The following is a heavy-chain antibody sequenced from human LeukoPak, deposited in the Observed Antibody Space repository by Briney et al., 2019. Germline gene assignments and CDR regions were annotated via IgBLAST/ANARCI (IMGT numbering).Heavy chain of an antibody. CDR3: AIQFTSSSFDS. Sequence: SETLSLTCTVSGDSSSSYYWSWIRQPPGKGLEWIGYIYYGGGTNYNPSLKSRVTISLDTSKNHFSLKLRSVTAADTAVYYCAIQFTSSSFDSWGQGTLATVSS. J-gene: IGHJ4*02. V-gene: IGHV4-59*01. CDR1: GDSSSSYY. D-gene: IGHD6-6*01. CDR2: IYYGGGT.